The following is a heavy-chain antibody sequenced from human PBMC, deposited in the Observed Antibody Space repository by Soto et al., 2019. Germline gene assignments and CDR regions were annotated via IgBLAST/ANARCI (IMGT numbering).Heavy chain of an antibody. CDR2: INPNSGGT. Sequence: ASVKVSCKASGYSFTDSYMHWVRQAPGQGLEWMGWINPNSGGTNYAQNFQGWVTMTRDTSISTAYMELSRLRSDDTAIYYCAKGKFYDSTGYYLDYWGQGTLVTVSS. CDR3: AKGKFYDSTGYYLDY. D-gene: IGHD3-22*01. CDR1: GYSFTDSY. J-gene: IGHJ4*02. V-gene: IGHV1-2*04.